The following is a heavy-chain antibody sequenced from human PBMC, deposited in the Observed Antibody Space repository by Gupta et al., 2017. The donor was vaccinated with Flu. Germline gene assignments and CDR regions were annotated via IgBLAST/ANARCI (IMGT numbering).Heavy chain of an antibody. V-gene: IGHV4-31*03. CDR3: ARQYCNDYSCRDAFGF. D-gene: IGHD2/OR15-2a*01. CDR2: FYYGGNT. CDR1: GGAFSSGGSY. Sequence: VPPQESAPRLVQPSQTLSLTCTVSGGAFSSGGSYWSWIRHHSGKGLEWIWYFYYGGNTYYSPSLRRRLTISRDTSKSQFSLRLTSVTAADTATYYCARQYCNDYSCRDAFGFWGQGTIVTVSS. J-gene: IGHJ3*01.